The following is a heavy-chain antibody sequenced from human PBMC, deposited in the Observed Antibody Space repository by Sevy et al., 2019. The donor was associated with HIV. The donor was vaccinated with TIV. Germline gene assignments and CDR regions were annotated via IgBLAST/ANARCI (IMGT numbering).Heavy chain of an antibody. CDR2: ISYDGSNK. V-gene: IGHV3-30*04. J-gene: IGHJ4*02. CDR1: GFTFSNYA. Sequence: GGSLRLSCAASGFTFSNYAMHWVRQAPGKGLEWVAVISYDGSNKYYADSVKGRFTISRDNSKNPLYLQMNSLRAEDTAVYYCARVDEQRWLRLHYFDYWGQGTLVTVSS. CDR3: ARVDEQRWLRLHYFDY. D-gene: IGHD5-12*01.